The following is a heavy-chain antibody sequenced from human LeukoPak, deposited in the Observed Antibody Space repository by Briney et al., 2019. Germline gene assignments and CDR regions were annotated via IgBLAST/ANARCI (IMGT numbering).Heavy chain of an antibody. D-gene: IGHD5-12*01. CDR2: ISGSGGST. CDR3: ANRPVATIRNY. V-gene: IGHV3-23*01. J-gene: IGHJ4*02. Sequence: PAGGSLRLSCAASGFTFSSYAMSWVRQAPGKGLEWVSAISGSGGSTYYADSVKGRFTISRDNSKNTLYLQMNSLRAEDTAVYYCANRPVATIRNYWGQGTLVTVSS. CDR1: GFTFSSYA.